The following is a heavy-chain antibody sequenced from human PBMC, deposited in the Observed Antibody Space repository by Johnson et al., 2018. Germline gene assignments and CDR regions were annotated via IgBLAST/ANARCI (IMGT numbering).Heavy chain of an antibody. D-gene: IGHD6-19*01. CDR1: GFTPSSYW. J-gene: IGHJ3*02. CDR2: IYSDVSST. Sequence: VQLQESGGGLVQPGGSLRLSCAASGFTPSSYWMHWVGQAPGKGLLWVSRIYSDVSSTRYADSVKGRFTISRDNAKNTLYLQMNSLRAGDTAGDYCARAVADTRNAWDIWGQGTLVTVS. V-gene: IGHV3-74*01. CDR3: ARAVADTRNAWDI.